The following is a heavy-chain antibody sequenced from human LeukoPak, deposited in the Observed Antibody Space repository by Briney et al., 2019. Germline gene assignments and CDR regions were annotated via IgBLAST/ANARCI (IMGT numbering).Heavy chain of an antibody. V-gene: IGHV3-33*01. J-gene: IGHJ4*02. CDR3: ARETAAYFDY. Sequence: GGSLRLSCAASGFTFSSYGMHWVRQAPGKGLEWVAIIWYDGNNKYYADSVKGRFTISRDNSKNTLYLQMSSLRVEDTAVYYCARETAAYFDYWGQGTLVTVSS. CDR1: GFTFSSYG. D-gene: IGHD2-21*02. CDR2: IWYDGNNK.